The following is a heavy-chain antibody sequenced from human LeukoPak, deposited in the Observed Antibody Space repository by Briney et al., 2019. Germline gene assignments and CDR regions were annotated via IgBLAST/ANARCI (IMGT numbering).Heavy chain of an antibody. CDR2: MNPNSGNT. CDR1: GYTFTSYD. J-gene: IGHJ4*02. V-gene: IGHV1-8*03. D-gene: IGHD6-19*01. Sequence: ASVKVSCKASGYTFTSYDINWVRQATGQGLEWMGWMNPNSGNTGYAQKFQGRVTITRNTSISTAYMELSSLRSEDTAVYYCARVPYSSGWYFDYWGRGTLVTVSS. CDR3: ARVPYSSGWYFDY.